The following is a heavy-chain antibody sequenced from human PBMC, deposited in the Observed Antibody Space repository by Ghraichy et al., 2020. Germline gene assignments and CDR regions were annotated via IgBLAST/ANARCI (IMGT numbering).Heavy chain of an antibody. CDR3: TTGVPHQSMVRGVMSFDY. Sequence: GGSLRLSCAASGFTFSNAWMSWVRQAPGKGLEWVGRIKSKTDGGTTDYAAPVKGRFTISRDDSKNTLYLQMNSLKTEDTAVYYCTTGVPHQSMVRGVMSFDYWGQGTLVTVSS. V-gene: IGHV3-15*01. CDR2: IKSKTDGGTT. CDR1: GFTFSNAW. J-gene: IGHJ4*02. D-gene: IGHD3-10*01.